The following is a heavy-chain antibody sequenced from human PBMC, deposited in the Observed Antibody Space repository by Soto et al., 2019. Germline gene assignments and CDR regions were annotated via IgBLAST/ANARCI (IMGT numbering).Heavy chain of an antibody. CDR3: GRHRDAFVDTAMGIDY. CDR1: GGSISSSSYY. J-gene: IGHJ4*02. D-gene: IGHD5-18*01. CDR2: IYYSGST. Sequence: SETLSLTCTVSGGSISSSSYYWGWIRQPPGKGLEWIGSIYYSGSTYYNPSLKSRVTISVDTSKNQFSLKLSSVTAADTAVYYCGRHRDAFVDTAMGIDYWGQGTLAPVSP. V-gene: IGHV4-39*01.